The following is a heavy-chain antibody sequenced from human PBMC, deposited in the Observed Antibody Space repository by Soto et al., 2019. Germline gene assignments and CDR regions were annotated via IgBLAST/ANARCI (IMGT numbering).Heavy chain of an antibody. Sequence: QVQLVQSGAEVKKPGASVKVSCKASGYTFTSYDINWVRQATGQGLEWMGWMNPNSGNTGYAQKFQGRVTMTRNTSISTAYMELSSLRSEDTAVYYCARTNYYDTSGHPNWFDPWCQGTLFIVSA. CDR3: ARTNYYDTSGHPNWFDP. CDR2: MNPNSGNT. J-gene: IGHJ5*02. D-gene: IGHD3-22*01. CDR1: GYTFTSYD. V-gene: IGHV1-8*01.